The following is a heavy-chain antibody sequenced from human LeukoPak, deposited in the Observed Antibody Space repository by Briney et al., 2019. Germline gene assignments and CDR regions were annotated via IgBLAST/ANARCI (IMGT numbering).Heavy chain of an antibody. CDR1: GYTFSSYG. CDR2: MNPNSGNT. CDR3: ARGIRGVPNWFDP. V-gene: IGHV1-8*02. D-gene: IGHD3-10*01. Sequence: ASVKVSCKASGYTFSSYGISWVRQAPGQGLEWMGWMNPNSGNTGYAQKFQGRVTMTRNTSISTAYMELSSLRSEDTAVYYCARGIRGVPNWFDPWGQGTLVTVSS. J-gene: IGHJ5*02.